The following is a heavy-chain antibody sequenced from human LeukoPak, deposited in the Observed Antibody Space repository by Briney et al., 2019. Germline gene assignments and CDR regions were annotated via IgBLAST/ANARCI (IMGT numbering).Heavy chain of an antibody. V-gene: IGHV3-23*01. D-gene: IGHD2-2*02. Sequence: PGGSLRLSCEASGFTFSSYAMSWVRQAPGKGLEWVSAISGSGGSTYYADSVKGRFTISRDNSKNTLYLQMNSLRAEDTAVYYCAKFMVCSSTSCYKGFDYWGQGTLVTVSS. J-gene: IGHJ4*02. CDR1: GFTFSSYA. CDR3: AKFMVCSSTSCYKGFDY. CDR2: ISGSGGST.